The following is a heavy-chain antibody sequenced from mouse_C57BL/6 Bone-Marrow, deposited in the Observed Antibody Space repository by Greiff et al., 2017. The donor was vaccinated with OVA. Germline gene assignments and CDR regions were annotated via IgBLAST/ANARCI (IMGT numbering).Heavy chain of an antibody. D-gene: IGHD1-1*01. CDR2: ISNLAYSI. Sequence: EVMLVESGGGLVQPGGSLKLSCAASGFTFSDYGMAWVRQAPRKGPEWVAFISNLAYSIYYADTVTGRFTISRENAKNTLYLEMSSLRSEDTAMYYCARTTVGGFAYWGQGTLVTVSA. J-gene: IGHJ3*01. CDR1: GFTFSDYG. CDR3: ARTTVGGFAY. V-gene: IGHV5-15*04.